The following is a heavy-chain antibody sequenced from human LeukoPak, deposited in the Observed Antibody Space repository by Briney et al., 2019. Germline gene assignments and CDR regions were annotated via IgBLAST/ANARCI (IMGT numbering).Heavy chain of an antibody. CDR1: GGSFSGYY. Sequence: PSETLSLTCAVYGGSFSGYYWSWIRQPPGKGLEWIGEINHSGSTNYNPSLKSRVTISVDTSKNQFSLKLSSVTAADTAVYYCAILVVVTATTPYWYFDLWGRGTLVTVSS. V-gene: IGHV4-34*01. J-gene: IGHJ2*01. CDR2: INHSGST. CDR3: AILVVVTATTPYWYFDL. D-gene: IGHD2-21*02.